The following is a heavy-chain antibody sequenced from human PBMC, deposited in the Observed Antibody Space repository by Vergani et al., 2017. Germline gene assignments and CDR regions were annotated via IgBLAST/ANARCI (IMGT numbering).Heavy chain of an antibody. D-gene: IGHD3-10*01. V-gene: IGHV1-3*01. CDR1: GYTFTSYA. Sequence: QVQLVQSGAEVKKPGASVKVSCKASGYTFTSYAMHWVRQAPGQRLEWMGGIKAGNGNTKYSQKFQGRVTITRDTSASTAYMELSSLRSEDTAVYYCARDWXSGSGSYYMRPEGYYYYGMDVWGQGTTVTVSS. J-gene: IGHJ6*02. CDR3: ARDWXSGSGSYYMRPEGYYYYGMDV. CDR2: IKAGNGNT.